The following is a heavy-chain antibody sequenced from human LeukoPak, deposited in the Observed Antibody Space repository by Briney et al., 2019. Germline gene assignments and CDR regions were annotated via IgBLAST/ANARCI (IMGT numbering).Heavy chain of an antibody. CDR3: ARMVGGYSDVHFDH. D-gene: IGHD2-15*01. V-gene: IGHV1-18*01. Sequence: GASVKVSCKTSGYTFTSYGISWVRQAPGQRLEWMGWISAYNGDTNSAQSLQGRVTMTTDTSTSTAYMELRSLRSDDTAVYYCARMVGGYSDVHFDHWGQGTLVTVSS. CDR2: ISAYNGDT. J-gene: IGHJ4*02. CDR1: GYTFTSYG.